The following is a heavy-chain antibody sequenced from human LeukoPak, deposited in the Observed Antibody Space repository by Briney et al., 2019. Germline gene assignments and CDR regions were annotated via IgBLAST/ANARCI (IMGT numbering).Heavy chain of an antibody. CDR3: SRQASMELRLIY. Sequence: SETLSLTCTVSGVPIRSSSFYWGWIRQPPGKGLEGIGGIYYSGSTYYNPSLKSRVTLSVDTSKNQFSLKLTSVAAADTAVYYCSRQASMELRLIYWGQGTLVTVSS. J-gene: IGHJ4*02. D-gene: IGHD1-7*01. V-gene: IGHV4-39*01. CDR1: GVPIRSSSFY. CDR2: IYYSGST.